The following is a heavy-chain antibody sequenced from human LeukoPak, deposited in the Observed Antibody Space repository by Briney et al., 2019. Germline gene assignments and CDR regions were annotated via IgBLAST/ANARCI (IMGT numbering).Heavy chain of an antibody. CDR3: AKEGSNYYYYMDV. J-gene: IGHJ6*03. Sequence: GGSLRLSCAAFGFTFSSYAMSWVRQAPGKGLEWVSAISGSGGSTYYADSVKGRFTISRDNSKNTLYLQMNSLRAEDTAVYYCAKEGSNYYYYMDVWGKRTTVTVSS. CDR1: GFTFSSYA. CDR2: ISGSGGST. V-gene: IGHV3-23*01.